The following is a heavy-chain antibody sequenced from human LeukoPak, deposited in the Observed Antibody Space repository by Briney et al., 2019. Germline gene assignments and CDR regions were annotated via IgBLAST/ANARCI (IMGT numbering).Heavy chain of an antibody. CDR1: GGSISSGGYY. J-gene: IGHJ6*02. Sequence: SETLSLTCTVSGGSISSGGYYWSWIRQHPGKGLEWIGYIYYSGSTYYNPSLKSRVTISVDTSKNQFSLKLSSVTAADTAVYYCARDWLWFGPDEHYYYGMDVWGQGTTVTVSS. CDR2: IYYSGST. CDR3: ARDWLWFGPDEHYYYGMDV. D-gene: IGHD3-10*01. V-gene: IGHV4-31*03.